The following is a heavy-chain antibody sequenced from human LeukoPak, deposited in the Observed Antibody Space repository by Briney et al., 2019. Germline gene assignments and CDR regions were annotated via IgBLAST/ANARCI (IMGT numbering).Heavy chain of an antibody. CDR3: ARDLSQQLVLSWFDP. CDR1: GFTFSSYA. D-gene: IGHD6-13*01. J-gene: IGHJ5*02. V-gene: IGHV3-30*09. Sequence: GGSLRLSCAASGFTFSSYAMHWVRQAPGQGLEWVAVISYDGSNKYYADSVKGRFAISRDNSKNTLYLQMNSLRAEDTAVYYCARDLSQQLVLSWFDPWGQGTLVTVSS. CDR2: ISYDGSNK.